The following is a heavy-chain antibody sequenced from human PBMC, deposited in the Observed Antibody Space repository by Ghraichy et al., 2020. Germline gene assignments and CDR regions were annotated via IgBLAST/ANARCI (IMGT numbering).Heavy chain of an antibody. V-gene: IGHV4-4*07. CDR1: GGSISSYY. D-gene: IGHD3-16*02. CDR3: ARAYYDYVWGSYRTLYGMDV. Sequence: SETLSLTCTVSGGSISSYYWSWIRQPAGKGLEWIGRIYTSGSTNYNPSLKSRVTMSVDTSKNQFSLKLSSVTAADTAVYYCARAYYDYVWGSYRTLYGMDVWGQGTTVTVSS. CDR2: IYTSGST. J-gene: IGHJ6*02.